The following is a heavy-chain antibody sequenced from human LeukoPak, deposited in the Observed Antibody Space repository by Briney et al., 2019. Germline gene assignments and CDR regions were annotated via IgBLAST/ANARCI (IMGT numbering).Heavy chain of an antibody. Sequence: PGGSLRLSCVASGFTFSTYTFNWVRQAPGKGLEWPSYISSGGLTIFYADSVKGRFTISRDNTKNAIYLDMTNLRAEDTAVYYCARDFDYGDYIDFWGQGTLVAVSS. CDR3: ARDFDYGDYIDF. D-gene: IGHD4/OR15-4a*01. CDR2: ISSGGLTI. V-gene: IGHV3-48*04. CDR1: GFTFSTYT. J-gene: IGHJ4*02.